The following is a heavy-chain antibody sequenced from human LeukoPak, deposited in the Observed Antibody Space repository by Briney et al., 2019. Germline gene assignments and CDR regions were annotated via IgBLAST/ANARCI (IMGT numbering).Heavy chain of an antibody. CDR1: GFTFSSNW. D-gene: IGHD2-15*01. Sequence: GGSLRLSCAASGFTFSSNWMHWVRQAPGKGLVWVSPINSDGSNTTYADSVKGRFTISRDNAKNTLYLQMNSLRAEDTAVYYCARDLRWSHYWYFDLWGRGTLVTASS. J-gene: IGHJ2*01. CDR2: INSDGSNT. CDR3: ARDLRWSHYWYFDL. V-gene: IGHV3-74*01.